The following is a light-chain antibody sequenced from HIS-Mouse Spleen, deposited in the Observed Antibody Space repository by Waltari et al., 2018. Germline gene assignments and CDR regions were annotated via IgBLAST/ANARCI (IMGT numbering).Light chain of an antibody. Sequence: QSALTQPPSASGSPGQSVTLSCTGTSRDVGGYNYVPWYQQHPGKAPKLMIYEVSKRPSGVPDRFSGSKSGNTASLTVSGLQAEDEADYYCSSYAGSNIVVFGGGTKLTVL. CDR3: SSYAGSNIVV. CDR2: EVS. J-gene: IGLJ2*01. V-gene: IGLV2-8*01. CDR1: SRDVGGYNY.